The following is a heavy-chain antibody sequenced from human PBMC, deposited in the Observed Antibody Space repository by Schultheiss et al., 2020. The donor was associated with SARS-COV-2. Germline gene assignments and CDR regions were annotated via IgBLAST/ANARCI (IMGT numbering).Heavy chain of an antibody. CDR3: SSRDGYSGY. CDR2: IHDSGST. J-gene: IGHJ4*02. CDR1: GGSISSYY. Sequence: SETLSLTCTVSGGSISSYYWSWIRQHPGEGLEWIGYIHDSGSTYYNSSLRSRATISLDTSKNQFSLKIGSVTAADTAVYYCSSRDGYSGYWGQGTLVTVSS. D-gene: IGHD2-21*01. V-gene: IGHV4-59*06.